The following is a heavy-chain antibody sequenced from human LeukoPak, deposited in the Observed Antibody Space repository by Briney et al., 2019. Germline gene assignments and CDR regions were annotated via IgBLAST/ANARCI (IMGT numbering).Heavy chain of an antibody. D-gene: IGHD5-18*01. J-gene: IGHJ4*02. CDR2: IKQDGSEK. CDR3: ARCEDTAMVTSFFDY. V-gene: IGHV3-7*04. CDR1: GFTFSRYW. Sequence: PGGSLRLSCAASGFTFSRYWMSWVRQAPGKGLEWVANIKQDGSEKYYVDSVKGRFTISRDNAKNSLYLQMNGLRAEDTAVYYCARCEDTAMVTSFFDYWGQGTRVTVSS.